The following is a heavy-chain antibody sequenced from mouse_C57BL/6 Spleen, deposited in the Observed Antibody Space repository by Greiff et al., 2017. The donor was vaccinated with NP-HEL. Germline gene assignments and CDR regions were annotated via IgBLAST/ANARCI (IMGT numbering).Heavy chain of an antibody. CDR1: GYTFTSYW. CDR3: ARSEIYYYGSSSYYAMDY. V-gene: IGHV1-64*01. J-gene: IGHJ4*01. Sequence: QVQLKQPGAELVKPGASVKLSCKASGYTFTSYWMHWVKQRPGQGLEWIGMIHPNSGSTNYNEKFKSKATLTVDKSSSTAYMQLSSLTSEDSAVYYCARSEIYYYGSSSYYAMDYWGQGTSVTVSS. CDR2: IHPNSGST. D-gene: IGHD1-1*01.